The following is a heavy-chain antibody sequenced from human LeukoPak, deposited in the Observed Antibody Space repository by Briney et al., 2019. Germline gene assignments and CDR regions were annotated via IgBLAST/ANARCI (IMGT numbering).Heavy chain of an antibody. V-gene: IGHV3-48*04. D-gene: IGHD1/OR15-1a*01. CDR2: ISSSSGNII. CDR3: ASGKWKNGYYMDV. CDR1: GFSFRSYS. J-gene: IGHJ6*03. Sequence: GGSLRLSCVASGFSFRSYSMNWVRQAPGKGLEWVSYISSSSGNIIYYADSVKGRFTISRDNAKNSRYLQMNSLRVEDTAVYYCASGKWKNGYYMDVWGKGTTVTVSS.